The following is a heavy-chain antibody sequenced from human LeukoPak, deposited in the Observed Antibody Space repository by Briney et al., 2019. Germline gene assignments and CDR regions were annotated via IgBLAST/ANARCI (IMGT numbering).Heavy chain of an antibody. D-gene: IGHD6-13*01. Sequence: GGSLRLSCAASGFTFADYAMYWVRQAPGKGLEWVSLISGDGDSAYYADSVKGRFTISRDKGKNSLYLQMNSLRPEDTALYYCAKDSLEAAGNWDSWGQGTLVTVSS. V-gene: IGHV3-43*02. CDR1: GFTFADYA. J-gene: IGHJ4*02. CDR2: ISGDGDSA. CDR3: AKDSLEAAGNWDS.